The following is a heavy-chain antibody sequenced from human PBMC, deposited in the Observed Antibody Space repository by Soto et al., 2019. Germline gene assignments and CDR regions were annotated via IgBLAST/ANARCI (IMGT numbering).Heavy chain of an antibody. D-gene: IGHD2-2*01. CDR2: IGTAGDT. Sequence: GGSLRLSCAASGFTFSSYDMHWVRQATGKGLEWVSAIGTAGDTYYPGSVKGRFTISRENAKNSLYLQMNSLRARDTAVYYCARAGMPEGYYYMDVWGKGTTVTVSS. V-gene: IGHV3-13*01. J-gene: IGHJ6*03. CDR1: GFTFSSYD. CDR3: ARAGMPEGYYYMDV.